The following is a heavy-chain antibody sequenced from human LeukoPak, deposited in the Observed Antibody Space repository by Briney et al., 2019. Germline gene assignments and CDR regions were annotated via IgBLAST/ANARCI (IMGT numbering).Heavy chain of an antibody. CDR1: GFTFGDYA. J-gene: IGHJ6*02. D-gene: IGHD1-26*01. CDR2: IRSKAYGGTT. Sequence: GGSLRLSCTASGFTFGDYAMSWVRPAPGKGLEWVGFIRSKAYGGTTEYAASVKGRFTISRDDSKSIAYLQMNSLKTEDTAVYYCTSRYSGSYYYYYGMDVWGQGTTVTVSS. CDR3: TSRYSGSYYYYYGMDV. V-gene: IGHV3-49*04.